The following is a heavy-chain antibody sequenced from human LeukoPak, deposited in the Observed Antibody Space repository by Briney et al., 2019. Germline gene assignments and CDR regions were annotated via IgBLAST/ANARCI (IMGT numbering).Heavy chain of an antibody. Sequence: SETLSLTCTVSGGSISSSSYYWGWIRQPPGKGLEWIGSIYYSGSTYYNPSLKSRVTISVDTSKNQFSLKLSSVTAADTAVYYCASRRGEYYYCYYMDVWGKGTTVTVSS. CDR2: IYYSGST. CDR1: GGSISSSSYY. CDR3: ASRRGEYYYCYYMDV. V-gene: IGHV4-39*01. J-gene: IGHJ6*03. D-gene: IGHD3-3*01.